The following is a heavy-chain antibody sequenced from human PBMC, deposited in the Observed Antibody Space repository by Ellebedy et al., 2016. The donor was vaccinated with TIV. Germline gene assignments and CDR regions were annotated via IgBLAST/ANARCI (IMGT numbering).Heavy chain of an antibody. J-gene: IGHJ3*02. V-gene: IGHV1-69*13. CDR2: IIPIFGTA. D-gene: IGHD1-26*01. Sequence: AASVKVSCKASGGTFSSYAISWVRQAPGQGLEWMGGIIPIFGTANYAQKFQGRVTITADESTSTAYMELSSRRSEDTAVYYCASRMGATVDDAFDIWGQGTMVTVSS. CDR3: ASRMGATVDDAFDI. CDR1: GGTFSSYA.